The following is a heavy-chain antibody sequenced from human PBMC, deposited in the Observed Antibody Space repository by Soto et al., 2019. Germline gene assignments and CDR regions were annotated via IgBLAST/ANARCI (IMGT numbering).Heavy chain of an antibody. D-gene: IGHD2-21*01. V-gene: IGHV3-7*01. CDR2: IGRDGSEE. J-gene: IGHJ4*02. Sequence: EVQLVQSGGGVVQPGGSLRLSCEVSGFTFSNYWMTWVRQASGRGLEWVANIGRDGSEEYYADSARGRFTIARDNANNLLYLHMISLRGDDTGVYYCARDGGEVDFDNWGQGTLVTVSS. CDR3: ARDGGEVDFDN. CDR1: GFTFSNYW.